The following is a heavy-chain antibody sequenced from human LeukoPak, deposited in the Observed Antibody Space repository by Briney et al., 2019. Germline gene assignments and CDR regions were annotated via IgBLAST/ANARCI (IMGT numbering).Heavy chain of an antibody. CDR3: AREYCGGDCYPYYYGMDV. J-gene: IGHJ6*02. CDR2: ISSSGSTI. Sequence: GGSLRLSCXXSGFTFSSYEMXWVRQAPGKGLEWVSYISSSGSTIYYADSVKGRFTISRDNAKNSLYLQMNNLRAEDTAVYYCAREYCGGDCYPYYYGMDVWGQGTTVTVSS. CDR1: GFTFSSYE. D-gene: IGHD2-21*02. V-gene: IGHV3-48*03.